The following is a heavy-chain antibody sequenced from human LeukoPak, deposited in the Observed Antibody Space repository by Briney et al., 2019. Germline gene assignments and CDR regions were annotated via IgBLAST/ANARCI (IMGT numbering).Heavy chain of an antibody. Sequence: GGSLRLSCVASGFAFSNYWMHWVRQGPGKGLVWVSRINSDGTRYADSVKGRFTISRDNAKNTLYLQMSSLRPEDTAVYYCAKDLGLGAVPVDYWGQGTLVTVSS. CDR3: AKDLGLGAVPVDY. CDR2: INSDGT. CDR1: GFAFSNYW. V-gene: IGHV3-74*01. J-gene: IGHJ4*02. D-gene: IGHD1-26*01.